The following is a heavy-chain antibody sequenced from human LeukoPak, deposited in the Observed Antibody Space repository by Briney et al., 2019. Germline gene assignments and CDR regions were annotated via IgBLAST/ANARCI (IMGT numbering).Heavy chain of an antibody. Sequence: SETLSLTCAVYGGSFSGYYWSWIRQPPGKGLEWIGEINHSGSTNYNPSLKSRVTISVDTSKNQFSLKLSSVTAADTAVYYCASHKNYYDSSGYYSPFDYWGQGTLVTVSS. CDR3: ASHKNYYDSSGYYSPFDY. CDR2: INHSGST. J-gene: IGHJ4*02. V-gene: IGHV4-34*01. CDR1: GGSFSGYY. D-gene: IGHD3-22*01.